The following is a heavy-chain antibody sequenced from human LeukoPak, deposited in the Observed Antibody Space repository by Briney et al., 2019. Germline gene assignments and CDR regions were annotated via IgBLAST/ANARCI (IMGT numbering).Heavy chain of an antibody. V-gene: IGHV5-51*01. Sequence: PGESLKISCKGSGYSFSTYWIGWVRQMPGKGLEWMGIIYPGDSDTRYSPSFQGQVTISADKSISTAYLQWSSLRASDTAMYYCARTNSLYYHDSSGPYDNFDYWGQGTLFTVSS. CDR2: IYPGDSDT. CDR3: ARTNSLYYHDSSGPYDNFDY. D-gene: IGHD3-22*01. J-gene: IGHJ4*02. CDR1: GYSFSTYW.